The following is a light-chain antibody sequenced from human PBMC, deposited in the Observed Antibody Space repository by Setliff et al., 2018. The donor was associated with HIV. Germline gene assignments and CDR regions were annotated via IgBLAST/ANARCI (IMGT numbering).Light chain of an antibody. CDR1: SNDIGAYNR. CDR2: DVT. V-gene: IGLV2-14*03. Sequence: QSALTQPASVSGSPGQSITISCTGTSNDIGAYNRVSWFQQLPGKVPKLMIYDVTHRPSGTSSRFSGSQSGNTASLTISGLRAEDEADYYCSSITTGGASDVFGTGTKVTVL. J-gene: IGLJ1*01. CDR3: SSITTGGASDV.